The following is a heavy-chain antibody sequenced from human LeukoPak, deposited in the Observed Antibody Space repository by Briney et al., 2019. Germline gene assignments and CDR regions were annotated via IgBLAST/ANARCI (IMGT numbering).Heavy chain of an antibody. CDR1: GFTFSSYS. Sequence: GGSLRLSCAASGFTFSSYSMNWVRQAPGKGLEWVSSISSSSSYIYYADSVKGRFTISRDNAKNSLYPQMNSLRAEDTAVYYCARDLIVGATSFDYWGQGTLVTVSS. CDR2: ISSSSSYI. D-gene: IGHD1-26*01. J-gene: IGHJ4*02. V-gene: IGHV3-21*01. CDR3: ARDLIVGATSFDY.